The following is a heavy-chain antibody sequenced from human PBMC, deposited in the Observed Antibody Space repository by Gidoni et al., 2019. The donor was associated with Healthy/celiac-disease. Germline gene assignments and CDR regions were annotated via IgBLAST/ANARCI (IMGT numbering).Heavy chain of an antibody. Sequence: STYYNPSLKSRVTISVDTSKNQFSLKLSSVTAADTAVYYCARKSVAYGVGDWFDPWGQGTLVTVSS. V-gene: IGHV4-39*01. CDR3: ARKSVAYGVGDWFDP. J-gene: IGHJ5*02. CDR2: ST. D-gene: IGHD2-15*01.